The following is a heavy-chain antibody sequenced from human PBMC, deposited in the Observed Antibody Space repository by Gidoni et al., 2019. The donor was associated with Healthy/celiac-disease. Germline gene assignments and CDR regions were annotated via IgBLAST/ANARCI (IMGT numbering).Heavy chain of an antibody. V-gene: IGHV3-30*18. Sequence: QVQLVESGGGLVQPGRSLRLSCAASGFPFSSYGMHWVRQAPGKGLGWVAVISYDGSNKYYADSVKGRFTISRDNSKNTLYLQMNSLRAEDTAVYYCAKDEQQKQQLEGAFDIWGQGTMVTVSS. CDR3: AKDEQQKQQLEGAFDI. D-gene: IGHD6-13*01. CDR1: GFPFSSYG. CDR2: ISYDGSNK. J-gene: IGHJ3*02.